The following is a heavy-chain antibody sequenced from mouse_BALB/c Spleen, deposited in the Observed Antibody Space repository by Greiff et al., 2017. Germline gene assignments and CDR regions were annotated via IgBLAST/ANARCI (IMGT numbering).Heavy chain of an antibody. D-gene: IGHD1-1*02. V-gene: IGHV1-87*01. Sequence: QLQQSGAELARPGASVKLSCKASGYTFTSYWMQWVKQRPGQGLEWIGAIYPGDGDTRYTQKFKGKATLTADKSSSTAYMQLSSLASEDSAVYYCARGGGFAYWGQGTLVTVSA. CDR2: IYPGDGDT. CDR3: ARGGGFAY. J-gene: IGHJ3*01. CDR1: GYTFTSYW.